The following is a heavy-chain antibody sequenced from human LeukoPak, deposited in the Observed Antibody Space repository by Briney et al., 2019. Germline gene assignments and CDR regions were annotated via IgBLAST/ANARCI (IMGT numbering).Heavy chain of an antibody. CDR3: ARAFALYSAASGATSDI. J-gene: IGHJ3*02. Sequence: SETLSLTCTVSGGSVSSYHWSWVRQPAGKGLEWIGRIYTNGNTNSNPSLKSRVTMSLDPSKNQFSMKLSSVTAADTAVYFCARAFALYSAASGATSDIWGHGTVVTVSS. V-gene: IGHV4-4*07. CDR1: GGSVSSYH. D-gene: IGHD1-26*01. CDR2: IYTNGNT.